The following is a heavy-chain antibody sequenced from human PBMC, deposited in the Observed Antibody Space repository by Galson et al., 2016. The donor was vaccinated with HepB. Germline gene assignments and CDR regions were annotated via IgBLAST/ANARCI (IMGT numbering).Heavy chain of an antibody. CDR1: GFTLTTAG. CDR2: LASTGASR. D-gene: IGHD2-15*01. J-gene: IGHJ4*02. CDR3: ARDRGGWPDR. V-gene: IGHV3-48*04. Sequence: SLRLSCAVSGFTLTTAGMNWLRQAPGKGLEWISYLASTGASRYYADSVKGRFTISRDSANNALYLQMNSLRVEDTALYYCARDRGGWPDRWGQGTRVTVSS.